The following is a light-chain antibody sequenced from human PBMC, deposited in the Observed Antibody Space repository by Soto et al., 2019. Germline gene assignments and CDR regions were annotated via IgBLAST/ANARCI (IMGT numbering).Light chain of an antibody. Sequence: DIQMTQSPSTLSGSVGDRVTITCRASQTISSWLAWYQQKPGEAPKLLIYAASTLYGGVPSRFSGSGSGTDFALTISSLQPDDFATYYCQQYNSYRTFGQGTKGDIK. CDR1: QTISSW. CDR2: AAS. J-gene: IGKJ1*01. CDR3: QQYNSYRT. V-gene: IGKV1-5*01.